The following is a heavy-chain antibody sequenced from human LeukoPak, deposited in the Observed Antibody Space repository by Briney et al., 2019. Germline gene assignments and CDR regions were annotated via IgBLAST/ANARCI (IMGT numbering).Heavy chain of an antibody. J-gene: IGHJ4*02. CDR3: TTDTRDDYVWGSYRYTTPWIDY. Sequence: GGSLRLSCAASGFTFRNAWMSWVRQAPGKGLEWVGRIKSRTDGGTTDYAAPVKGRFTISRDDSKNTLYLQMNSLKTEDTAVYYCTTDTRDDYVWGSYRYTTPWIDYWGQGTLVAVSS. D-gene: IGHD3-16*02. V-gene: IGHV3-15*01. CDR1: GFTFRNAW. CDR2: IKSRTDGGTT.